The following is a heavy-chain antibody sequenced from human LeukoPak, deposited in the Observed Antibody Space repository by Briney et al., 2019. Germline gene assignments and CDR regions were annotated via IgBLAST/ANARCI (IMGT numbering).Heavy chain of an antibody. CDR2: IYSGGST. CDR3: AVYYDSSGFQH. Sequence: GGSLRLSCAASGFTVSSNYMSWVRQAPGKGLEWVSVIYSGGSTYYADSVKGRFTISRDNSKNTLYLQMNSLRAEDTAVYYCAVYYDSSGFQHWGQGTLVTVSS. CDR1: GFTVSSNY. J-gene: IGHJ1*01. V-gene: IGHV3-53*01. D-gene: IGHD3-22*01.